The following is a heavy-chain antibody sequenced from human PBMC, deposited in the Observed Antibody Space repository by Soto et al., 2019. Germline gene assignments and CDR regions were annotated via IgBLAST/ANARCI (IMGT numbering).Heavy chain of an antibody. J-gene: IGHJ4*02. Sequence: SETLSLTCTVSGGSISSYYWSWIRQPPGKGLEWIGYIYYSGSTNYNPSLKSRVTISVDTSKNQFSLKLSSVTAADTAVYYCARVGSSSWYGGDYFDYWGQGTLVTVSS. CDR1: GGSISSYY. CDR3: ARVGSSSWYGGDYFDY. D-gene: IGHD6-13*01. V-gene: IGHV4-59*01. CDR2: IYYSGST.